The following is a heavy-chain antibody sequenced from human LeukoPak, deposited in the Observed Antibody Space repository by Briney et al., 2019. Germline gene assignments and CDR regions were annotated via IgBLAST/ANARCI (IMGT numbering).Heavy chain of an antibody. J-gene: IGHJ3*02. CDR2: ISAYNGNT. D-gene: IGHD3-22*01. CDR3: ARLDYYDSSGYYSDAFDI. V-gene: IGHV1-18*01. CDR1: GYTFTSYG. Sequence: ASVKVSCKASGYTFTSYGISWVRQAPGRGLEWMGWISAYNGNTNYAQKLQGRVTMTTDTSTSTAYMELRSLRSDDTAVYYCARLDYYDSSGYYSDAFDIWGQGTMVTVSS.